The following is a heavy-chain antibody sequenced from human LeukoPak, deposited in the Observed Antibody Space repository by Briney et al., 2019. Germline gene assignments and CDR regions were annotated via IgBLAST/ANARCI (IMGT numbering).Heavy chain of an antibody. CDR1: GFTFSSYG. V-gene: IGHV3-23*01. CDR2: ISGSGVST. Sequence: PGGSLRLSCAASGFTFSSYGMSWVRQAPGKGLEWVSGISGSGVSTFYANPVKGRFTISRDNSKNTLYLQMNTLRAEDTAVYYCATSEDNWGQGTLVTVSP. CDR3: ATSEDN. J-gene: IGHJ4*02.